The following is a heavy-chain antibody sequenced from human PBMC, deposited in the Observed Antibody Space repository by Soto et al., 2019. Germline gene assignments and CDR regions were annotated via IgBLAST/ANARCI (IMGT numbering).Heavy chain of an antibody. CDR3: ARDGVGDFWSGYWPRYYFDY. CDR2: ISYDGSNK. J-gene: IGHJ4*02. Sequence: PGGSLRLSCAASGFTFGSYAMHWVRQAPGKGLEWVAVISYDGSNKYYADSVKGRFTISRDNSKNTLYLQMNSLRAEDTAVYYCARDGVGDFWSGYWPRYYFDYWGQGTLVTVSS. CDR1: GFTFGSYA. D-gene: IGHD3-3*01. V-gene: IGHV3-30-3*01.